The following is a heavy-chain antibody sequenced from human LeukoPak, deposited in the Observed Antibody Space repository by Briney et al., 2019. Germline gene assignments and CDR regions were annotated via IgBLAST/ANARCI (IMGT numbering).Heavy chain of an antibody. CDR3: AKDRCSNGIGCFYYYMDV. Sequence: QPGGSLRLSCGASGFTFSNYGMLGVRQAPGKGLEWVAYIQCDGSNKKYADSVKGRFNISRDNSKNILYLQMNSLRAEDTALYYCAKDRCSNGIGCFYYYMDVWGKGTTVTISS. J-gene: IGHJ6*03. CDR1: GFTFSNYG. CDR2: IQCDGSNK. V-gene: IGHV3-30*02. D-gene: IGHD2-8*01.